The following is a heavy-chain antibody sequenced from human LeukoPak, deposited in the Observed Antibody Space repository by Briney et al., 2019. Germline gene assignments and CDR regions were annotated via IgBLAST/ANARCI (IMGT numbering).Heavy chain of an antibody. J-gene: IGHJ6*02. CDR3: ARPVGYCTNGVCYTDGMDV. D-gene: IGHD2-8*01. CDR1: GGSISSGGYS. Sequence: PSQTLSLTCAVSGGSISSGGYSWSWIRQPPGKGLEWIGYIYHSGSTYYNPSLKSRVTISVDTSKNQFSLKLSSVTAADTAVYYCARPVGYCTNGVCYTDGMDVWGQGTTVTVSS. V-gene: IGHV4-30-2*03. CDR2: IYHSGST.